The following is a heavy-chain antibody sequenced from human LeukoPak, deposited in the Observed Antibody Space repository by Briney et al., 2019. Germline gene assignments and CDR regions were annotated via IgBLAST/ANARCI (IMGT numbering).Heavy chain of an antibody. D-gene: IGHD6-13*01. J-gene: IGHJ6*02. CDR1: GGSTGTDY. CDR3: ARLLAAGGHYYYGVDV. Sequence: SETLSLTCTVSGGSTGTDYWSWIRQPPGKGLEWIAYVYYSGVTSYNPSLKSRVAISIDTSKNQFSLNLSSVTAADTAVYYCARLLAAGGHYYYGVDVWGQGTTVTVSS. V-gene: IGHV4-59*08. CDR2: VYYSGVT.